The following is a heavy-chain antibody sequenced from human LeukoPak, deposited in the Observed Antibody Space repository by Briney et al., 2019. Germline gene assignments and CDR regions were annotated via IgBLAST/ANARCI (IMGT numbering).Heavy chain of an antibody. CDR1: GFILNDYG. D-gene: IGHD2-8*01. CDR3: ARDRHCVNGVCHSPPGMDV. CDR2: IWFDKNQ. Sequence: GRSLRLSCAASGFILNDYGMHWVRQAPGKGLEWVADIWFDKNQHFADSVKGRFAISRDNSKNTVYLQINSLRAEDTAVYNCARDRHCVNGVCHSPPGMDVWGQGTTVTVSS. J-gene: IGHJ6*02. V-gene: IGHV3-33*01.